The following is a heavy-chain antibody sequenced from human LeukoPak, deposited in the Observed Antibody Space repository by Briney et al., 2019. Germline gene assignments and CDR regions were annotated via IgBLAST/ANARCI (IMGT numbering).Heavy chain of an antibody. V-gene: IGHV3-7*01. J-gene: IGHJ4*02. CDR2: IKQDGSEK. D-gene: IGHD6-6*01. CDR1: GFTFSSYW. Sequence: PGGSLRLSCAASGFTFSSYWMHWVRQAPGKGLEWVANIKQDGSEKYYVDSVKGRFTISRDNVKNSLYLQMNSLRAEDTAVYYCAREGYSSSAPDYWGQGTLVTVSS. CDR3: AREGYSSSAPDY.